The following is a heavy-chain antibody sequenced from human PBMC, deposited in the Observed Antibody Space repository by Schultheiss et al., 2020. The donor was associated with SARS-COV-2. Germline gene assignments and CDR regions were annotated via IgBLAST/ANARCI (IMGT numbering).Heavy chain of an antibody. J-gene: IGHJ4*02. Sequence: SETLSLTCTVSGGSISSYYWSWIRQPPGKGLEWIGYIYYSGSTNYNPSLKSRVTISVDTSKNQFSLKLSSVTAADTAVYYCASRAKGGGYFDYWGQGTLVTVSS. V-gene: IGHV4-59*12. CDR2: IYYSGST. CDR3: ASRAKGGGYFDY. CDR1: GGSISSYY. D-gene: IGHD3-16*01.